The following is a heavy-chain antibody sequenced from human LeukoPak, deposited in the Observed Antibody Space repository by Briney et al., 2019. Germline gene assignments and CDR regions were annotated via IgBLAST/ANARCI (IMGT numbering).Heavy chain of an antibody. Sequence: GGSLRLSCAASGFTVSSNYMSWVRQAPGKGLEWVAVISYDGSNKYYADSVKGRFTISRDNSKNTLYLQMNSLRAEDTAVYYCASGTYYWGQGTLVTVSS. CDR1: GFTVSSNY. D-gene: IGHD1-26*01. J-gene: IGHJ4*02. CDR3: ASGTYY. V-gene: IGHV3-30-3*01. CDR2: ISYDGSNK.